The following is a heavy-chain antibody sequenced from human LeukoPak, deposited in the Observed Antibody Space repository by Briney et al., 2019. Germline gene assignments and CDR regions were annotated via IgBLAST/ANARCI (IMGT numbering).Heavy chain of an antibody. V-gene: IGHV4-59*01. J-gene: IGHJ5*02. CDR2: IYYSGST. D-gene: IGHD3-22*01. Sequence: SETLSLTCSVSGGSISGYYWSWIRQSPGKGLEWIAYIYYSGSTNYNPSLKSRVTISVDTTKNQFSLKLSSVTAADTAMYYCARATDASSGYFWFDPWGQGTLVTVSS. CDR3: ARATDASSGYFWFDP. CDR1: GGSISGYY.